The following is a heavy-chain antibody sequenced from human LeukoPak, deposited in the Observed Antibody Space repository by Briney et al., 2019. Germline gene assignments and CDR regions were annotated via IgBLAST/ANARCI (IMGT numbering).Heavy chain of an antibody. CDR1: GYTFTSYG. D-gene: IGHD6-13*01. V-gene: IGHV1-18*01. CDR2: ISAYNGNT. J-gene: IGHJ6*03. Sequence: ASVKVSCKASGYTFTSYGISWVRQAPGQGLEWMGWISAYNGNTNYAQKLQGRVTMTTDTSTSTAYMELRSLRSDDTAVYYCAREYSSSWYEVYYYYMDVWGKGTTVTISS. CDR3: AREYSSSWYEVYYYYMDV.